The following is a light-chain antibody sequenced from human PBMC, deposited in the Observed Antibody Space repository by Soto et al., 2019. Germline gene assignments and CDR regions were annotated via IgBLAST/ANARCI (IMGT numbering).Light chain of an antibody. V-gene: IGLV4-60*02. J-gene: IGLJ2*01. CDR2: LEGSGSY. Sequence: QPVLTQSSSASASLGSSVKLTCTLSSGHSSYIIAWHQQQPGKAPRYLMKLEGSGSYNKGSGVPDRFSGSSSGADRYLTISNLQFEDEADYYCQSYDTSNQIFGGGTKLTVL. CDR3: QSYDTSNQI. CDR1: SGHSSYI.